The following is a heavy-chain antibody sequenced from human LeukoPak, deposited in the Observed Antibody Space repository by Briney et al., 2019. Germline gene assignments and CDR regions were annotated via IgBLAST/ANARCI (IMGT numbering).Heavy chain of an antibody. D-gene: IGHD6-13*01. Sequence: GASVKVSCKASGYTFTSYYMHWVRQAPGQGLEWMGIINPSGGSTSYAQKFQGRVTMTRDTSTSTVYMELSSLRSEDTAVHYCARDTIAGGGFDPWGQGTLVTVSS. V-gene: IGHV1-46*01. J-gene: IGHJ5*02. CDR2: INPSGGST. CDR3: ARDTIAGGGFDP. CDR1: GYTFTSYY.